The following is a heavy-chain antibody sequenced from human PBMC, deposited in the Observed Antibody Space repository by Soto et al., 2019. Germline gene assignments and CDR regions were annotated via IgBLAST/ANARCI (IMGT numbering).Heavy chain of an antibody. J-gene: IGHJ6*02. D-gene: IGHD5-12*01. CDR3: ARVIMATIPYYYYGMDV. V-gene: IGHV3-21*01. CDR1: GFTFSSYR. CDR2: ISSSSSYI. Sequence: EVQLVESGGGLVKPGGSLRLSCAASGFTFSSYRMNWVRQAPGKGLEWVSSISSSSSYIYYADSVKGRFTISRDNAKNSLYLQMNSLRAEDTAVYYCARVIMATIPYYYYGMDVWGQGTTVTVSS.